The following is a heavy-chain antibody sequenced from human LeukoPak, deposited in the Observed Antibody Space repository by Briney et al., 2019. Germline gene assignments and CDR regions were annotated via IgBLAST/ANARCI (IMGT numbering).Heavy chain of an antibody. CDR1: GGTFSSYA. D-gene: IGHD3-9*01. Sequence: SVKVSCKASGGTFSSYAISWVRQAPGQGLEWMGRIIPILGIANYAQKFQGRVTITADKPTSTAYMELSSLRSEDTAVYYCASTPDDILTGYRDYWGQGTLVTVSS. J-gene: IGHJ4*02. CDR2: IIPILGIA. V-gene: IGHV1-69*04. CDR3: ASTPDDILTGYRDY.